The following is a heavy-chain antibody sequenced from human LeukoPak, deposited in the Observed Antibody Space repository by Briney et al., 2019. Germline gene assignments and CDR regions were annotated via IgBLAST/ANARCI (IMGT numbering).Heavy chain of an antibody. Sequence: GESLKISCKGSEYSFTNYWIAWVRQMPGKGLEWMGIIYPGDSDTRYSPSFQGQITISADKSITTAYLQWSSLKASDTAMYYCARHQIVGATRSPFDYWGQRTLVTVSS. V-gene: IGHV5-51*01. CDR2: IYPGDSDT. CDR1: EYSFTNYW. D-gene: IGHD1-26*01. CDR3: ARHQIVGATRSPFDY. J-gene: IGHJ4*02.